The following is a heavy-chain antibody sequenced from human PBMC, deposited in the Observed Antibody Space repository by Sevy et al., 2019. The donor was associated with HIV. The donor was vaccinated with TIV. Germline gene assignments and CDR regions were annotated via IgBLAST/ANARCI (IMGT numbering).Heavy chain of an antibody. CDR1: GFTFSSFA. V-gene: IGHV3-30-3*01. CDR2: ISYDGSSK. Sequence: GGSLRLSCAASGFTFSSFAMHWVRQAPGKGLEWVAVISYDGSSKYYPDSVKGRFTISRDNAKNTLYLQMNRLRPEDTAVYFCAILGVDCVSTNCYGMRSLSFDFWGQGTLATVSS. CDR3: AILGVDCVSTNCYGMRSLSFDF. D-gene: IGHD2-2*01. J-gene: IGHJ4*02.